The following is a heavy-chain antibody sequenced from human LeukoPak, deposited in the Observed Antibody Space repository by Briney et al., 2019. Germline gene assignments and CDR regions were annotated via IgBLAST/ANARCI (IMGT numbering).Heavy chain of an antibody. J-gene: IGHJ5*02. CDR3: AGNPRYCSGGSCYEVGSPNWFDP. D-gene: IGHD2-15*01. V-gene: IGHV1-18*01. CDR2: ISAYNGNT. Sequence: ASVKVSCKASGYTFTSYGISWVRQAPGQGLEWMGWISAYNGNTNYAQKLQGRVTMTTDTSTSTAYMELRSLRSDDTAVYYCAGNPRYCSGGSCYEVGSPNWFDPWGQGTLVTVSS. CDR1: GYTFTSYG.